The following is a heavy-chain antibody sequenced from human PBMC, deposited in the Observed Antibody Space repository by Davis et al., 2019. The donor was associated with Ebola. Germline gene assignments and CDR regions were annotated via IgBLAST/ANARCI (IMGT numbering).Heavy chain of an antibody. J-gene: IGHJ4*02. D-gene: IGHD3-22*01. Sequence: SETLSLTCTVSGGSISSYYWSWIRQPPGKGLEWIGYIYYSGSINYNPSLKSRVTISVDTSKNQFSLKLSSVTAADTAVYYCAKDWTVDSSGPEDYWGQGTLVTVSS. CDR3: AKDWTVDSSGPEDY. CDR2: IYYSGSI. CDR1: GGSISSYY. V-gene: IGHV4-4*08.